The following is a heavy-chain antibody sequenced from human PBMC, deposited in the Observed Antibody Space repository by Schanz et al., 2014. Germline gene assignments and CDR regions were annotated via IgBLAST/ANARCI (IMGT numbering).Heavy chain of an antibody. CDR2: INVGNGHT. D-gene: IGHD5-12*01. J-gene: IGHJ4*02. Sequence: QVQLVQSGAEVKKPGASVKVSCKASGYTFTSYSIHWVRQAPGQGLEWMGWINVGNGHTLYAQKFQGRVTMTTDTSTSTSYMELTSLRFDDTAVYYCARDFSAYVGNYFDYWGQGTLVTVSS. V-gene: IGHV1-3*01. CDR3: ARDFSAYVGNYFDY. CDR1: GYTFTSYS.